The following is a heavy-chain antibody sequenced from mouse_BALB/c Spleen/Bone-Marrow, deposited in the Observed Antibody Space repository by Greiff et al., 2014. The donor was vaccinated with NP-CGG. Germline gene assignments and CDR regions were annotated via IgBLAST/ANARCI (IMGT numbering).Heavy chain of an antibody. V-gene: IGHV1-18*01. D-gene: IGHD2-1*01. CDR2: INPNNGGS. Sequence: EVQLQQSGPELVKPGASVKISCKTSGYTFTEYTMHWVKQSLGKSLEWIGAINPNNGGSTYNQKFKGKATLTVGKSSSTAYMELRSLTSEDSAVYYCVRGFYFGNYVFAYWGQGTLVTVSA. CDR3: VRGFYFGNYVFAY. J-gene: IGHJ3*01. CDR1: GYTFTEYT.